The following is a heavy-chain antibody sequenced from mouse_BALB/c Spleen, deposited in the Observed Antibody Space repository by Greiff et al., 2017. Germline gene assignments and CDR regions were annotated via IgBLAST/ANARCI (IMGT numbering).Heavy chain of an antibody. V-gene: IGHV1S56*01. Sequence: VQLQQSGPELVKPGASVRISCKASGYTFTSYYIHWVKQRPGQGLEWIGWIYPGNVNTKYNEKFKGKATLTADKSSSTAYMQLSSLTSEDSAVYFCARFWAYAMDYWGQGTSVTVSS. CDR3: ARFWAYAMDY. CDR2: IYPGNVNT. CDR1: GYTFTSYY. D-gene: IGHD3-1*01. J-gene: IGHJ4*01.